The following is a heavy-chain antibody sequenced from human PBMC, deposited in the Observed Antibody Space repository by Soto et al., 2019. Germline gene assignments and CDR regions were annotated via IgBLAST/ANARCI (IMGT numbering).Heavy chain of an antibody. Sequence: SETLSLTCTVSGGSISSGGYYWSWIRQHSGKGLEWIGYIYYSGNTNYNPSLKSRVTISVDTSKNQFSLKLSSVTAADTAVYYCARVSGSYVHFDYWGQGTLVTVSS. D-gene: IGHD1-26*01. CDR3: ARVSGSYVHFDY. CDR2: IYYSGNT. CDR1: GGSISSGGYY. J-gene: IGHJ4*02. V-gene: IGHV4-61*08.